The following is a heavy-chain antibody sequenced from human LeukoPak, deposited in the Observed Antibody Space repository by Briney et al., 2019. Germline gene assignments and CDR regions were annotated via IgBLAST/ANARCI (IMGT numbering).Heavy chain of an antibody. J-gene: IGHJ4*02. CDR2: INLNSGGT. CDR3: ARPLGYCSSTSCSIDY. CDR1: GYTFTGYY. Sequence: ASVKVSCKASGYTFTGYYMHWVRQAPGQGLEWMGWINLNSGGTNYAQKFQGRVTMTRDTSISTAYMELSRLRSDDTAVYYCARPLGYCSSTSCSIDYWGQGTLVTVSS. D-gene: IGHD2-2*01. V-gene: IGHV1-2*02.